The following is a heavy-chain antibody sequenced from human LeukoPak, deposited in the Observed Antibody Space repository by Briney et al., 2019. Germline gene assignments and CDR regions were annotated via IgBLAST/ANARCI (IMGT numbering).Heavy chain of an antibody. D-gene: IGHD3-22*01. CDR3: ALIPDYYDSSGYPADAFDI. CDR2: ISGSGGST. Sequence: GGSLRLSCAASGLTFSIYAMSWVRQAPGKGLEWVSAISGSGGSTYYADSVKGRFTISRDNSKNTLYLQMNSLRAEDTAVYYCALIPDYYDSSGYPADAFDIWGQGTMVTVSS. V-gene: IGHV3-23*01. J-gene: IGHJ3*02. CDR1: GLTFSIYA.